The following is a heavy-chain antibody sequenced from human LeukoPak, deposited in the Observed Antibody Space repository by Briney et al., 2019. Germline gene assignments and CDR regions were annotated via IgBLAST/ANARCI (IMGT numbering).Heavy chain of an antibody. D-gene: IGHD5-24*01. V-gene: IGHV3-21*01. J-gene: IGHJ4*02. CDR3: AGCRDGYNSDY. CDR2: ISSSGSYI. Sequence: GGSLRLSCAASGFTFSSYEMNWVRQAPGKGLEWVSSISSSGSYIYYADSVKGRFTISRDNAKNSLYLQMNSLRAEDTAVYYCAGCRDGYNSDYWGQGTLVTVSS. CDR1: GFTFSSYE.